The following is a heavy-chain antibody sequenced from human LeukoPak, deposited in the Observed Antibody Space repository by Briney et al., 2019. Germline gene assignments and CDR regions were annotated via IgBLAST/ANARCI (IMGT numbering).Heavy chain of an antibody. V-gene: IGHV1-46*01. Sequence: SVKVSCKASGYTFSYYYMHWVRQAPGQGLEWMGVINPSGGTTSYAQKFQGRVTMTRDTSTSTVYMELSSLRSDDTALYYCARDHSGSQHWFDPWGQGTLVIVSS. CDR3: ARDHSGSQHWFDP. CDR2: INPSGGTT. D-gene: IGHD1-26*01. J-gene: IGHJ5*02. CDR1: GYTFSYYY.